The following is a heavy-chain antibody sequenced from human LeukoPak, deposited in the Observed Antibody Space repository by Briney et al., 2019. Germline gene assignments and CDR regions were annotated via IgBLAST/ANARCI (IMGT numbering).Heavy chain of an antibody. V-gene: IGHV4-4*07. Sequence: PSETLSLTCTVSGGSISSYYWSWIRQPAGKGLEWIGRIYTSRSTNYNPSLKSRVTMSVDTSKNQFSLKLSSVTAADTAVYYCARDRGIAARPGWFDPWGQGTLVTVSS. D-gene: IGHD6-6*01. CDR3: ARDRGIAARPGWFDP. CDR2: IYTSRST. J-gene: IGHJ5*02. CDR1: GGSISSYY.